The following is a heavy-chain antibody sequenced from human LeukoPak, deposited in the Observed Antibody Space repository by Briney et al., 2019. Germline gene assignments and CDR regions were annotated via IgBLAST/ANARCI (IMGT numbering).Heavy chain of an antibody. Sequence: GGSLRLSCAVSGFTFSYYGMHWVRQAPGKGLEWVAFIRYDGSNKYYADSVKGRFTISRDNSKNTVYLQMNSLRAEDTAVYYCAKDHTSYHDSSTYVYYYYYMDVWGEGTTVTVSS. CDR2: IRYDGSNK. V-gene: IGHV3-30*02. CDR1: GFTFSYYG. D-gene: IGHD3-22*01. J-gene: IGHJ6*03. CDR3: AKDHTSYHDSSTYVYYYYYMDV.